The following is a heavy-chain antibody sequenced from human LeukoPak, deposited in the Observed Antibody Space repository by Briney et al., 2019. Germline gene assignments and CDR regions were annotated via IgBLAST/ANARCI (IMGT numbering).Heavy chain of an antibody. CDR2: IRNDGSNE. Sequence: PGGSLRLSCAASGFSFSSYGMHWVRQAPGKGLEWVAFIRNDGSNEYYADSVKGRFTISRDNSKNTLYLQMNSLRAEDTAVYYCAKENHPLVVNSNWFDPWGQGTLVTVSS. D-gene: IGHD2-15*01. J-gene: IGHJ5*02. CDR1: GFSFSSYG. CDR3: AKENHPLVVNSNWFDP. V-gene: IGHV3-30*02.